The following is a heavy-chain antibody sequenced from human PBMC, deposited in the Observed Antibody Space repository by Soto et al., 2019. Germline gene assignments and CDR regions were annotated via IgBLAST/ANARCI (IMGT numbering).Heavy chain of an antibody. J-gene: IGHJ3*02. V-gene: IGHV1-69*13. Sequence: SVKVSCKASGGTFSSYAISWVRQAPGQGLEWMGGIIPIFGTANYAQKFQGRVTITADESTSTAYMELSSLRSEDTAVYYCASSGYYDFWSGYYNAFDIWGQGTMVTVSS. CDR3: ASSGYYDFWSGYYNAFDI. CDR2: IIPIFGTA. CDR1: GGTFSSYA. D-gene: IGHD3-3*01.